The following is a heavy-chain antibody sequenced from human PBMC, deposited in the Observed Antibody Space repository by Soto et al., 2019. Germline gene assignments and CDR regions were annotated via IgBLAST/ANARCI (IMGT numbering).Heavy chain of an antibody. CDR2: IKHSGSS. CDR3: ARGGSSDWQVALDI. D-gene: IGHD6-19*01. J-gene: IGHJ3*02. CDR1: AGSFSHYY. Sequence: PSETLSLTCAVYAGSFSHYYWNWIRQSPGKGLEWIGKIKHSGSSNYNPSLRSRVSILVDMSKNQFSLRLTSVTAADTAVYYCARGGSSDWQVALDIWGQGTMVTVSS. V-gene: IGHV4-34*01.